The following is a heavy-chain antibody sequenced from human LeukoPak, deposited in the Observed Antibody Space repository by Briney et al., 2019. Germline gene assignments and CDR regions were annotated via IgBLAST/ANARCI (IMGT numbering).Heavy chain of an antibody. CDR2: IYSGGST. Sequence: GGSLRLSCAASGFTVSSNYMSWVRQAPGKGLEWVSVIYSGGSTYYADSVKGRFTISRDNSKNTLYLQMNSLRAEDTAVYYCARVANHCSSTSSYTYYFDYWGQGTLVTVSS. CDR1: GFTVSSNY. CDR3: ARVANHCSSTSSYTYYFDY. V-gene: IGHV3-53*01. D-gene: IGHD2-2*02. J-gene: IGHJ4*02.